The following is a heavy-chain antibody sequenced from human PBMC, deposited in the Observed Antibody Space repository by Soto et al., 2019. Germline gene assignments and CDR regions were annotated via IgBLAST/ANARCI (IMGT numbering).Heavy chain of an antibody. D-gene: IGHD3-3*01. V-gene: IGHV4-30-2*01. CDR2: IYHSGST. CDR1: GGSISSGGYS. J-gene: IGHJ4*02. CDR3: ARASGYIIEYFDY. Sequence: SETLSLTCAVSGGSISSGGYSWSWIRQPPGKGLAWIGYIYHSGSTYYNPSLKSRVTISVDRSKNQFSLKLSSVTAADTAVYYCARASGYIIEYFDYWGQGTLVTVSS.